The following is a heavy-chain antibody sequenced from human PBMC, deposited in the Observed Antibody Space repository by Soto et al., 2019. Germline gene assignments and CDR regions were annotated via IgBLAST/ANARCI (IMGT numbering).Heavy chain of an antibody. J-gene: IGHJ4*02. V-gene: IGHV1-8*01. Sequence: GASVKVSCKASGCTFTSYDINWVRQATGQGLEWMGWMNPNSGNTGYAQKFQGRVTMTRNTSISTAYMELSSLRSEDTAVYYCASLYYDILTGYYKALAYWGQGTLVTVSS. CDR1: GCTFTSYD. CDR3: ASLYYDILTGYYKALAY. D-gene: IGHD3-9*01. CDR2: MNPNSGNT.